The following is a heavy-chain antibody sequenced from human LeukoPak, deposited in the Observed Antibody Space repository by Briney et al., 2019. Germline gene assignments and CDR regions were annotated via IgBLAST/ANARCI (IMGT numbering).Heavy chain of an antibody. CDR1: GGTFSSYA. J-gene: IGHJ6*03. V-gene: IGHV1-69*05. CDR3: ATRGVLSGYYYMDV. D-gene: IGHD2-8*01. CDR2: IIPIFGTA. Sequence: SVKVSCKASGGTFSSYAISWVRQAPGQGLERMGGIIPIFGTANYAQKFQGRVTITTDESTSTAYMELSSLRSEDTAVYYCATRGVLSGYYYMDVWGKGTTVTVSS.